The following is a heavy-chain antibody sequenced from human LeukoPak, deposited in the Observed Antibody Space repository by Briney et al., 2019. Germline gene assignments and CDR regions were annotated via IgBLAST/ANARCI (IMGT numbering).Heavy chain of an antibody. J-gene: IGHJ6*03. V-gene: IGHV4-34*01. D-gene: IGHD2-2*01. Sequence: SETLSLTCAVYGGSFSGYYWSWIRQPPGKGLEWIGEINHSGSTNYNPSLKSRVTISVDTSKNQFSLKLSSVTAAGTAVYYCARGRKYQLLPYYYYYMDVWGKGTTVTVSS. CDR2: INHSGST. CDR1: GGSFSGYY. CDR3: ARGRKYQLLPYYYYYMDV.